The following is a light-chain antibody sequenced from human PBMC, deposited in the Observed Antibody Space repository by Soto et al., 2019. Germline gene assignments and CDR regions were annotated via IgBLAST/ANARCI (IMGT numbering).Light chain of an antibody. CDR2: NVS. V-gene: IGKV1-5*03. J-gene: IGKJ1*01. CDR1: QIIDTW. CDR3: QQYKRSWT. Sequence: DIQMTQSPSTLSASVGDRVTITCRASQIIDTWLAWYQQKPGKAPKVLISNVSNLESGVPSRFSGSGSGTEFTLTISRLQPDDVATYYCQQYKRSWTFGQGTKVEI.